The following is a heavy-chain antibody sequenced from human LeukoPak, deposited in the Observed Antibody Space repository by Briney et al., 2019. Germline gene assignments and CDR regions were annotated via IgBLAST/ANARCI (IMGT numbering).Heavy chain of an antibody. Sequence: ASVKVSCKASGYTFRSYDMHWVRQAHGQGLEWMGIINPSGGTTTYAQKFQGRVTMTWDTSTSTVYMELSSLRSEDTAVYHCARGYSNVDYWGQGTLVTVSS. V-gene: IGHV1-46*01. CDR1: GYTFRSYD. CDR2: INPSGGTT. J-gene: IGHJ4*02. D-gene: IGHD4-11*01. CDR3: ARGYSNVDY.